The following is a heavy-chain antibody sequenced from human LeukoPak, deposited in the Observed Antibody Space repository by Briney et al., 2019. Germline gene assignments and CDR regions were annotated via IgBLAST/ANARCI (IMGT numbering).Heavy chain of an antibody. D-gene: IGHD3-9*01. CDR1: GDSIISGSYY. CDR3: ARLSTYYDVLTGYPSYFDY. Sequence: SQTLSLTCTVSGDSIISGSYYWGWIRQPPGKGLEWIGIMYYSGSTYYNPSLQSRVTISVDTSKNQFSLKLSSVTAADTAVYYCARLSTYYDVLTGYPSYFDYWGQGTLVIVSS. J-gene: IGHJ4*02. V-gene: IGHV4-39*01. CDR2: MYYSGST.